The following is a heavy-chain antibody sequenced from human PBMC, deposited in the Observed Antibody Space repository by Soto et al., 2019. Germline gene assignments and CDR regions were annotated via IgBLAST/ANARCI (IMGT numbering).Heavy chain of an antibody. J-gene: IGHJ4*02. V-gene: IGHV3-30-3*01. Sequence: QVQLVESGGGVVQPGRSLRLSCAASGFTFSSYAMHWVRQAPGNGLEWVAVISYDGSNKYYADSVKGRFTISRDNSKNTLYLQMNSLRAEDTAVYYCARWVGNFDYWGQGTLVTVSS. CDR3: ARWVGNFDY. CDR1: GFTFSSYA. D-gene: IGHD1-26*01. CDR2: ISYDGSNK.